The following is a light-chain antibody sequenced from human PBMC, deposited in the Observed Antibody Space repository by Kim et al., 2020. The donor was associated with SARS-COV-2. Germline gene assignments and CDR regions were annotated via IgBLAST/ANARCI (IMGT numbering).Light chain of an antibody. J-gene: IGLJ3*02. V-gene: IGLV3-1*01. CDR3: QAWDSSPAV. CDR2: QDS. Sequence: SVSPGQPASITCSGDKLGDKYACWYQQKPGQSPVLGIYQDSKRTSGIPERFSGSNSGNTATLTISGTQAMDEADYYCQAWDSSPAVFGGGTQLTVL. CDR1: KLGDKY.